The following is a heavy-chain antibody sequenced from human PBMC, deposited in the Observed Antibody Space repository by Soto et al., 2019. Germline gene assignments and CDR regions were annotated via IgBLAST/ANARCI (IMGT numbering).Heavy chain of an antibody. Sequence: QVQLVQSGAEVKKPGASVKVSCKASGYTFTGYYMHWVRQAPGQGLEWMGWINPNSGGTNYAQKFQGWVTMPRDTSISTAYMELSRLRSDDTAVYYCARAYCSGGSCPDAFDIWGQGTMVTVSS. CDR1: GYTFTGYY. V-gene: IGHV1-2*04. D-gene: IGHD2-15*01. CDR3: ARAYCSGGSCPDAFDI. J-gene: IGHJ3*02. CDR2: INPNSGGT.